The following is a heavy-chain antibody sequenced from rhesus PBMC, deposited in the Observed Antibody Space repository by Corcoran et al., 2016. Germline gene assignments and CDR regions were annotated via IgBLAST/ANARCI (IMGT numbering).Heavy chain of an antibody. CDR3: AKSYRRGVALYYFDY. CDR2: SDPSDSDT. J-gene: IGHJ4*01. Sequence: EVQLVQSGAEVKRPGESLKISCKTSGYSLTSYWISWGRQMPGEGLGWIGSSDPSDSDTRYSPSFQGQVTNSADKSISTTYLQWSSLKASDSATYYCAKSYRRGVALYYFDYWGQGVLVTVSS. V-gene: IGHV5-2*01. CDR1: GYSLTSYW. D-gene: IGHD1-1-1*01.